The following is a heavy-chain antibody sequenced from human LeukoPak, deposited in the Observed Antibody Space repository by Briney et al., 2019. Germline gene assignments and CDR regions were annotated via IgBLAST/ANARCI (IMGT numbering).Heavy chain of an antibody. CDR2: INHSGST. D-gene: IGHD6-13*01. J-gene: IGHJ4*02. Sequence: SETLSPTCAVYGGSFSGYYWSWIRQPPGKGLEWIGEINHSGSTNYNPSLKSRVTISVDTSKNQFSLKLSSVTAADTAVYYCARGQLYSSSWYVRTPFDYWGQGTLVTVSS. CDR3: ARGQLYSSSWYVRTPFDY. V-gene: IGHV4-34*01. CDR1: GGSFSGYY.